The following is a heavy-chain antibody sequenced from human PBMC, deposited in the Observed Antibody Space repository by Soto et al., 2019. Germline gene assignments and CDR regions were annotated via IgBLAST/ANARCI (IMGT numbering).Heavy chain of an antibody. V-gene: IGHV4-34*01. J-gene: IGHJ4*02. D-gene: IGHD1-26*01. CDR3: ESVAGGSSAFDY. CDR1: GGSFSGYY. CDR2: INHSGST. Sequence: SETPSLTCAVYGGSFSGYYWSWIRQPPGKGLEWIGEINHSGSTNYNPSLKSRVTISVDTSKNQFSLKLSSVTAADTAVYYCESVAGGSSAFDYWGQGTLVLVSS.